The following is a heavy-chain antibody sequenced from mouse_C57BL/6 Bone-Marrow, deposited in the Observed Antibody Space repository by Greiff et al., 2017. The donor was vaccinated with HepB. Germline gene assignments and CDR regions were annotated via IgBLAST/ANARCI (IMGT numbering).Heavy chain of an antibody. D-gene: IGHD1-1*01. CDR3: ARRNYYGSSPHWYFDV. J-gene: IGHJ1*03. V-gene: IGHV5-6*02. Sequence: EVKLMESGGDLVKPGGSLKLSCAASGFTFSSYGMSWVRQTPDKRLEWVATISSGGSYTYYPDSVKGRFTISRDNAKNTLYLQMSSLKSEDTAMYDCARRNYYGSSPHWYFDVWGTGTTVTVSS. CDR2: ISSGGSYT. CDR1: GFTFSSYG.